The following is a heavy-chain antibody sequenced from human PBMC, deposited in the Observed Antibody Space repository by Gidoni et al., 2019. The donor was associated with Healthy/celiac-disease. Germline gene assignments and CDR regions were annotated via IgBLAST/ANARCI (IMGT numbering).Heavy chain of an antibody. J-gene: IGHJ4*02. Sequence: QVQLQESGTGLVKPSETLSRTCTVSGGSISCSYRTWIRQPPGKGLEWIGYIYYSGTANYNPSLKSRVTISVDTAKNQFSLKLSSVTASDTAVYYCARLTVSFDYWGQGTLVTFSS. CDR3: ARLTVSFDY. CDR2: IYYSGTA. D-gene: IGHD4-17*01. V-gene: IGHV4-59*08. CDR1: GGSISCSY.